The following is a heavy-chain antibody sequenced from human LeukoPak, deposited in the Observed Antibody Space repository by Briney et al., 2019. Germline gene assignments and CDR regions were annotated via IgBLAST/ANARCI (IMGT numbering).Heavy chain of an antibody. CDR3: ARGLVPGFLDY. Sequence: GGSLRLSCAASGFTFSSYAMSWVRQAPGKGLVWVSRINSDESITTYADSVKGRFTISRDNAKNTLYLQMNSLRAEDTAVYYCARGLVPGFLDYWGQGTPVTVSS. V-gene: IGHV3-74*01. J-gene: IGHJ4*02. CDR2: INSDESIT. CDR1: GFTFSSYA. D-gene: IGHD4-11*01.